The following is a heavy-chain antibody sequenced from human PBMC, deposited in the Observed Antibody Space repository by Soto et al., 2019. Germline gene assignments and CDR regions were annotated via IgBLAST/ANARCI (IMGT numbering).Heavy chain of an antibody. Sequence: GGSLRLSCAASGFTFSTYAMSWVRQAPGKGLEWVSGISGSGSSSYYADSVKGRFTISRDNSKNTLYLQMNTLRAEDTAVYYCAKSTTVSVTYYASDYWGQGTLVTVS. V-gene: IGHV3-23*01. CDR1: GFTFSTYA. D-gene: IGHD1-26*01. J-gene: IGHJ4*02. CDR2: ISGSGSSS. CDR3: AKSTTVSVTYYASDY.